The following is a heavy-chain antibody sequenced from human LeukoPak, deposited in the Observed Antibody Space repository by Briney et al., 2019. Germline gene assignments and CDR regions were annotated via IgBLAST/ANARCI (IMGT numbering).Heavy chain of an antibody. V-gene: IGHV4-59*01. Sequence: SETLSLTCTVSGGSISSYYWSWVRQPPGKGLEWIGYIYYSGSTNYNPSLKSRVTISVDTSKKQFSLKLTSVTAADTAVYYCARGGADILTAPFDYWGQGTLVTVSS. CDR3: ARGGADILTAPFDY. CDR2: IYYSGST. D-gene: IGHD3-9*01. CDR1: GGSISSYY. J-gene: IGHJ4*02.